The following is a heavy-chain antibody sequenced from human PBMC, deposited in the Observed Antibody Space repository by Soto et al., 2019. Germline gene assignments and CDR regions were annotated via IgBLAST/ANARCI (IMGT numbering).Heavy chain of an antibody. V-gene: IGHV3-48*04. CDR2: ISSSSSTI. D-gene: IGHD3-9*01. CDR3: ASPGILTGDP. Sequence: GGSLRLSCAASGFTFSSYSMNWIRQAPGKGLEWVSYISSSSSTIYYADSVKGRFTISRDNAKNSLYLQMNSLRAEDTAVYYCASPGILTGDPWGQGTLVTVSS. CDR1: GFTFSSYS. J-gene: IGHJ5*02.